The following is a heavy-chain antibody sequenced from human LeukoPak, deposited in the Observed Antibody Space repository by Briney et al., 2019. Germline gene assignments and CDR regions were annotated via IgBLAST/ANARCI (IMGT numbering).Heavy chain of an antibody. D-gene: IGHD3-22*01. CDR2: INSTITTI. V-gene: IGHV3-48*01. J-gene: IGHJ4*02. Sequence: PGGSLRLSCAASGFTFSSYGMNWVRQAPGKGLEWVSYINSTITTIYYADSVKGRFTISRDNSKNTLYLQMNSLRAEDTALYYCAKDRYYYDRSGYFDYWGQGTLVTVSS. CDR3: AKDRYYYDRSGYFDY. CDR1: GFTFSSYG.